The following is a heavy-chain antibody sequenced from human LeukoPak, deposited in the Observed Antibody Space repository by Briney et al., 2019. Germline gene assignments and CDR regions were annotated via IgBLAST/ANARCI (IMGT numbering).Heavy chain of an antibody. V-gene: IGHV4-34*01. D-gene: IGHD6-13*01. J-gene: IGHJ3*02. CDR1: GGSFSGYY. CDR3: ARVAAAGANDAFDI. Sequence: SETLSLTCAVYGGSFSGYYWSWIRQPPGKGLEWIGEINHSGSTNYNPSLKSRVTISVDTSKNQFSLKLSSVTAADTAVYYCARVAAAGANDAFDIWGQGTMVTVSS. CDR2: INHSGST.